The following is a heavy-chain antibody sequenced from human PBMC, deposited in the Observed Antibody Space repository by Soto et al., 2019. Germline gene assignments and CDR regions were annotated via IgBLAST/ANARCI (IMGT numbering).Heavy chain of an antibody. J-gene: IGHJ6*03. CDR1: GYSFTNYW. V-gene: IGHV5-51*01. CDR2: IYPGDSDT. Sequence: PGESLKISCKVSGYSFTNYWIGWMRQMPGKGLEWMGIIYPGDSDTRYSPSFQGQVTISADKSISTAYLQWSSLKASDTAMYYCASNSGYDYGPYYYYYMDVWGKGTTVTVSS. D-gene: IGHD5-12*01. CDR3: ASNSGYDYGPYYYYYMDV.